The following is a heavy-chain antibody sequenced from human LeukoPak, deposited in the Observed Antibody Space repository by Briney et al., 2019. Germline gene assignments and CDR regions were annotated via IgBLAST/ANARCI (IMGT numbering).Heavy chain of an antibody. CDR2: IGASGADT. D-gene: IGHD3-22*01. CDR3: ARRPRDTSGYYLGAFEA. J-gene: IGHJ3*01. V-gene: IGHV3-23*01. CDR1: GFTFSSYA. Sequence: PGGSLRLSCEASGFTFSSYAMTWVRQAPERGLEWVSAIGASGADTYYADPVKGRFTISRDNAKNTLYLHMTSLGAEDTAVYFCARRPRDTSGYYLGAFEAWGQGTTVTVSS.